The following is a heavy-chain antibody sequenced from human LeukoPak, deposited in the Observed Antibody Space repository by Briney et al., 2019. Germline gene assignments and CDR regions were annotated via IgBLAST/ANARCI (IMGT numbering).Heavy chain of an antibody. CDR2: ISSSSTYI. Sequence: GGSLRLSCAASGFSFSSYSMNWVRLAPGKGLEWVPSISSSSTYIYYADSVKGRFTISRDNAKNSLYLQMDYLRAEDTAVYYCARDKYYDFWSGYGEANDYWGQGTLVTVSS. J-gene: IGHJ4*02. V-gene: IGHV3-21*01. CDR1: GFSFSSYS. D-gene: IGHD3-3*01. CDR3: ARDKYYDFWSGYGEANDY.